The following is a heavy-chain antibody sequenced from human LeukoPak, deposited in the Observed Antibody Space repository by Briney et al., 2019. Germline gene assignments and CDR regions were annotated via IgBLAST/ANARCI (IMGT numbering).Heavy chain of an antibody. CDR3: ASRPRGDYAAFDY. D-gene: IGHD4-17*01. CDR1: GFTVSRNC. V-gene: IGHV3-53*01. Sequence: PGGSLRLSCAASGFTVSRNCMTWVRQAPGKGLEWVSLIYSGGNTYYADSVKGRFTISRDNSKNTLYLQMNSLRAEDTALYYCASRPRGDYAAFDYWGQGTLVTVSS. J-gene: IGHJ4*02. CDR2: IYSGGNT.